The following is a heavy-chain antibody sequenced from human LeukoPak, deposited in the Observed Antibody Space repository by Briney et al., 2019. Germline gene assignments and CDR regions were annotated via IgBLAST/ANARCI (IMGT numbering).Heavy chain of an antibody. Sequence: PGGTLRLSCAASGFTFSGHGMNWVRQAPGKGLEWVSGITGSGATTYYADSVKGRFTISRDNSKNTLYLQMNSLRAEDTAVYYCAKDDNWLQVESWGQGTLVTVSS. CDR2: ITGSGATT. CDR1: GFTFSGHG. D-gene: IGHD5-24*01. J-gene: IGHJ4*02. CDR3: AKDDNWLQVES. V-gene: IGHV3-23*01.